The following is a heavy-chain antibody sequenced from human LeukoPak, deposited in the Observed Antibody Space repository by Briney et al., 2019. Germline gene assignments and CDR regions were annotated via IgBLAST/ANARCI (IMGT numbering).Heavy chain of an antibody. CDR3: AREIMLYDFLSAEGY. V-gene: IGHV1-18*01. CDR1: GYTFTSYG. Sequence: WASVKVSCKASGYTFTSYGISWVRQAPGQGLEWMGWISAYNGNTNYAQKLQGRVTMTTDISTSTAYMELRSLRSDDTAVYYCAREIMLYDFLSAEGYWGQGTLVTVSS. J-gene: IGHJ4*02. D-gene: IGHD3-3*01. CDR2: ISAYNGNT.